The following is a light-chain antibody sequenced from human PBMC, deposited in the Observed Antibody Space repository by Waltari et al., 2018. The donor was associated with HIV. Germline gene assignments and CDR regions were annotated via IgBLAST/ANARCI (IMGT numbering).Light chain of an antibody. CDR3: HQYNTFPLT. CDR1: PAISNY. V-gene: IGKV1-16*01. CDR2: AAS. J-gene: IGKJ2*01. Sequence: DIQMTQSPSSLSALVGDRVTITCRASPAISNYLGWFQRTPGKAPKSLIFAASNLQSGVPSRFLGAGSGTNFTLTIRSLQPEDFATYYCHQYNTFPLTFG.